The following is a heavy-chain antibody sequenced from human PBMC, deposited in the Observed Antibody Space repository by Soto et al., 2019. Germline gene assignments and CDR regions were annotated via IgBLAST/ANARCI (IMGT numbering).Heavy chain of an antibody. J-gene: IGHJ4*02. Sequence: GXLRLSCAASGFTLSYHYMSWIRQAPGKGLEWVSFSSNSGTFTKYADSVKGRFTISRDNAKNSLYLQINSLRGEDTAIYFCARSGDNYNVLDYWGPGPPVTVSS. CDR2: SSNSGTFT. CDR1: GFTLSYHY. D-gene: IGHD3-10*02. CDR3: ARSGDNYNVLDY. V-gene: IGHV3-11*03.